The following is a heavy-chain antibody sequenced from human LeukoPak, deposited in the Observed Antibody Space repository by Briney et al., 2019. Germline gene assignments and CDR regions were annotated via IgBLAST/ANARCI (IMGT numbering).Heavy chain of an antibody. V-gene: IGHV4-34*01. CDR3: AVGRGKSDP. D-gene: IGHD1-26*01. Sequence: SETLSLTCAVYGGSFSGYYWSWIRQPPGKGLEWIGEINHSGSTNYNPSLKSRVTISVDTSKNQFSLKLSSVTAADTAVYYCAVGRGKSDPWGQGTLVTVSS. J-gene: IGHJ5*02. CDR2: INHSGST. CDR1: GGSFSGYY.